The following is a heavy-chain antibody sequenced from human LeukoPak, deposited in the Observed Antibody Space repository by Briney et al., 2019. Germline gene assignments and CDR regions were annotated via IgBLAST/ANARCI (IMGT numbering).Heavy chain of an antibody. CDR1: GFTFSSYA. D-gene: IGHD6-13*01. CDR2: ISYDGSNK. V-gene: IGHV3-30-3*01. Sequence: GGSLRLSCAASGFTFSSYAMHWVRQAPGKGLEWVAVISYDGSNKYYADSVKGRFTISRDNSKNTLYLQMNSLSAEDTAVYYCARPYSSSWYGDFQHWGQGTLVTVSS. J-gene: IGHJ1*01. CDR3: ARPYSSSWYGDFQH.